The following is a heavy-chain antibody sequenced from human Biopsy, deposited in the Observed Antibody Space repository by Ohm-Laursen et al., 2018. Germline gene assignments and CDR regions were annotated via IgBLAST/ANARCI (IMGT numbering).Heavy chain of an antibody. D-gene: IGHD2-15*01. CDR3: ARVPAYPSIDGYYGLDL. J-gene: IGHJ6*02. Sequence: GASVKVSCKASGYTFTGYHVHWVRQAPGQGLEWMGWINPNSGNANYAQSFQGRLTVTRDTSITTAYMELTSLTSDDTAIYYCARVPAYPSIDGYYGLDLWGQGTTVTVSS. CDR1: GYTFTGYH. V-gene: IGHV1-2*02. CDR2: INPNSGNA.